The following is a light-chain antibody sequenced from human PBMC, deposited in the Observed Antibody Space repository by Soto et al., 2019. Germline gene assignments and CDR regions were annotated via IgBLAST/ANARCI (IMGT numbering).Light chain of an antibody. Sequence: EIVLTQSPATLSSFPDERGTLCCRASQYINTGLASSQHRPGQAPRLLIYQTSLRAAGIPARFSASGSGTDLTLIISAVQPEDFALYYCHQRLSFRGPFAQGT. CDR2: QTS. V-gene: IGKV3-11*01. CDR3: HQRLSFRGP. J-gene: IGKJ1*01. CDR1: QYINTG.